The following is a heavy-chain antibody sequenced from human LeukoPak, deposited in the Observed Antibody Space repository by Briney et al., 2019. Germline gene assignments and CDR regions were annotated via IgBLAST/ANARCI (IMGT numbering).Heavy chain of an antibody. CDR2: VYFDGGT. CDR1: GGSVTTGTYH. Sequence: PSETLSLTCSVSGGSVTTGTYHWAWIRQPPGKGLEWIGSVYFDGGTHYNRSLQSRVAISVDTSKNQYSLRLSSVTAADTAVYYCARDHYYDGLGRFDPWGQGILVTVSS. D-gene: IGHD3-16*01. CDR3: ARDHYYDGLGRFDP. V-gene: IGHV4-39*07. J-gene: IGHJ5*02.